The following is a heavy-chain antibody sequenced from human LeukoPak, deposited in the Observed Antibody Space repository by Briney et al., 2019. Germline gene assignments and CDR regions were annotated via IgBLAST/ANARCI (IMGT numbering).Heavy chain of an antibody. CDR2: INHSGST. CDR1: GGSFSGYY. D-gene: IGHD2-2*01. CDR3: ASIRTRYRYCSSTSCSKNAFDI. V-gene: IGHV4-34*01. J-gene: IGHJ3*02. Sequence: SETLSLTCAVYGGSFSGYYWSWIRQPPGKGLEWIGEINHSGSTNYNPSLKSRVTISVDTSKNQFSLKLSSVTAADTAVYYCASIRTRYRYCSSTSCSKNAFDIWGQGTMVTVSS.